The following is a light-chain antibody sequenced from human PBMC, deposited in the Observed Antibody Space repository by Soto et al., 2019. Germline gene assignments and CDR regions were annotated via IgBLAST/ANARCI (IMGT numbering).Light chain of an antibody. CDR1: QSVSSN. CDR2: GAF. V-gene: IGKV3-20*01. CDR3: KQYGSSPRT. J-gene: IGKJ1*01. Sequence: EIVLTQSPATLSVSPGERATLSCRASQSVSSNLAWYQQKPGQAPRLLIYGAFKRATGIQDRFSGSGSGTDFTLTIRRMEPEDFAVYCCKQYGSSPRTFGQGTKVDIK.